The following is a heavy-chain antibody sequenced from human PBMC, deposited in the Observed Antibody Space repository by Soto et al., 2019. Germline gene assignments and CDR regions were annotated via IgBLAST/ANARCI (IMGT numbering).Heavy chain of an antibody. Sequence: EVQLVESGGGLVKPGGSLRLSCAASGFTFSSYSMNWVRQAPGKGLEWVSSISSSSSYIYYADSVKGRFTISRDNAKNSLYLQMNSLRAEDTAVYYCARGLTVTGGTIDYWGQGTLVTVSS. CDR3: ARGLTVTGGTIDY. J-gene: IGHJ4*02. CDR2: ISSSSSYI. V-gene: IGHV3-21*01. CDR1: GFTFSSYS. D-gene: IGHD4-17*01.